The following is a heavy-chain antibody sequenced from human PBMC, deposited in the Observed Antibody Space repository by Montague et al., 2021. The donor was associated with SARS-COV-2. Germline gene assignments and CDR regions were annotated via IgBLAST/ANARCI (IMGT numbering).Heavy chain of an antibody. D-gene: IGHD6-19*01. Sequence: SETLSLTCTVSGGSISSYYWCWVWQRQGKGLEWVGYIYYSCSRNSXHSLKIRVTISVDTSKNQFSLTLSAVTAADTAVYYCARGSGWMGNAFDIWGQGTMVTVSS. J-gene: IGHJ3*02. CDR3: ARGSGWMGNAFDI. CDR2: IYYSCSR. CDR1: GGSISSYY. V-gene: IGHV4-59*01.